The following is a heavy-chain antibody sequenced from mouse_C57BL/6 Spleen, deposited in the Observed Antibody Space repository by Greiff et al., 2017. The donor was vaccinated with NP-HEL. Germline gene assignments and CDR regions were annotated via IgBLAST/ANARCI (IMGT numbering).Heavy chain of an antibody. D-gene: IGHD3-3*01. Sequence: VQLQQPGAELVRPGTSVKLSCKASGYTFTSYWMHWVKQRPGQGLEWIGVIDPSDSYTNYNQKFKGKATLTVDTSSSTAYMQLSSLTSEDSAVYYCARGGRDYAMDYWGQGTSVTVSS. CDR2: IDPSDSYT. V-gene: IGHV1-59*01. CDR1: GYTFTSYW. J-gene: IGHJ4*01. CDR3: ARGGRDYAMDY.